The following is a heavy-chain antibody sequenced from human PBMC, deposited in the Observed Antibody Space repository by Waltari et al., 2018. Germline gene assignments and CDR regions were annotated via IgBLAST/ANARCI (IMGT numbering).Heavy chain of an antibody. Sequence: QVQLVQSGAEVKKPGSSVKVSCKASGGTFSSYAISWVRPAPGQGLEWMGGIIPIFGTANYAQKCQGRVTITADESTSTAYMELSSLRSEDTAVYYCARGAAIFGVVQQIYYFDYWGQGTLVTVSS. CDR3: ARGAAIFGVVQQIYYFDY. J-gene: IGHJ4*02. V-gene: IGHV1-69*01. CDR1: GGTFSSYA. CDR2: IIPIFGTA. D-gene: IGHD3-3*01.